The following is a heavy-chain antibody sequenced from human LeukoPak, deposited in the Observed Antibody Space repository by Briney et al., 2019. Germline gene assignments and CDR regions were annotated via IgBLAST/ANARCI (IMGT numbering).Heavy chain of an antibody. V-gene: IGHV3-33*01. Sequence: PGRSLRLSCAASGFTFSSYGMHWVRQTPGKGLEWVAVIWYDGSNKYYADSVKGRFTISRDNSKNTLYLQMNSLRAEDTAVYYCARGRPYFDYWGQGTLVTVSS. CDR2: IWYDGSNK. CDR3: ARGRPYFDY. J-gene: IGHJ4*02. CDR1: GFTFSSYG.